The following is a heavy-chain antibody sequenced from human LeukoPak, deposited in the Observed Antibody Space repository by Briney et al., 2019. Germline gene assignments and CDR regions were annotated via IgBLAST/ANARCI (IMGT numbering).Heavy chain of an antibody. Sequence: SVKVSCKASGGTFSSYAISWVRQAPGQGLEWMGRIIPILGIANYAQKFQGRVTITADKSTSTAYMELSSLRSEDTAVYYCARGVSWELPYYFDYWGQGTLVTVSS. J-gene: IGHJ4*02. D-gene: IGHD1-26*01. CDR3: ARGVSWELPYYFDY. CDR2: IIPILGIA. CDR1: GGTFSSYA. V-gene: IGHV1-69*04.